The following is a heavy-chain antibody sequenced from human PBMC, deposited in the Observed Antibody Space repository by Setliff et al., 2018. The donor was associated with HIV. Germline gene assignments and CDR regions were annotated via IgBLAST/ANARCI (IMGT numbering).Heavy chain of an antibody. J-gene: IGHJ4*02. D-gene: IGHD3-16*01. Sequence: SETLSLTCAVYGESFSGYYWSWIRQPPGKGLEWIGEINHSGSTNYNPSLKSRVTISVDTSKNQFSLTLRSVTAADTATYYCARDLASSYFDFWGQGALVTVSS. CDR3: ARDLASSYFDF. CDR2: INHSGST. V-gene: IGHV4-34*01. CDR1: GESFSGYY.